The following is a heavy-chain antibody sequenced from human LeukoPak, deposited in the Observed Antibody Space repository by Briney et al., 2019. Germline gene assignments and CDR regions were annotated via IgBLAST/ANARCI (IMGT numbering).Heavy chain of an antibody. CDR1: GFTFSSYW. D-gene: IGHD6-6*01. V-gene: IGHV3-74*01. CDR3: VRGGGADRPYGLDV. J-gene: IGHJ6*02. CDR2: INSDGTST. Sequence: GGSLTLSCAAFGFTFSSYWIHWVRQAPGKGPVWVSRINSDGTSTTYADPVKGRFTISRGSAKNTVYLQMNSLRAEDTAVYYCVRGGGADRPYGLDVWGQGTTVTVSS.